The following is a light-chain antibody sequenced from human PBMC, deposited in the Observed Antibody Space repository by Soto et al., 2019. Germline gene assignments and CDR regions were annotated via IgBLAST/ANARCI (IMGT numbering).Light chain of an antibody. CDR1: SSNIGAGYD. CDR3: LSFDSSLSVV. Sequence: QLVLTQPPSVSGAPGQRVTISCTGSSSNIGAGYDVHWYQQLPGRAPKLLIYGNTNRPSGVPDRFSGSKSGTSASLAITALQAEDEADYYCLSFDSSLSVVFGGGTKLTVL. V-gene: IGLV1-40*01. J-gene: IGLJ2*01. CDR2: GNT.